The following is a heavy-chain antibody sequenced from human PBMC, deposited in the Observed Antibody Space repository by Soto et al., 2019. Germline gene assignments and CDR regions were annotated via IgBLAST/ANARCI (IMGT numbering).Heavy chain of an antibody. CDR3: ASQTYYYDSSGPPRYYYGMDV. Sequence: QLQLQESGSGLVKPSQTLSLTCAVSGGSISSGGYSWSWIRQPPGKGLEWIGYIYHSGSTYYNPYLESRVTSSVDRSKNQFSLKLSSVTAADTAVYYCASQTYYYDSSGPPRYYYGMDVWGQGTTVTVSS. J-gene: IGHJ6*02. V-gene: IGHV4-30-2*01. D-gene: IGHD3-22*01. CDR1: GGSISSGGYS. CDR2: IYHSGST.